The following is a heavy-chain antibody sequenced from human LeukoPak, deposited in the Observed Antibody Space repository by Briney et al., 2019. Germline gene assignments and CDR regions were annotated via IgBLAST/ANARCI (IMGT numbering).Heavy chain of an antibody. CDR2: IYYSGST. J-gene: IGHJ4*02. Sequence: SETLSLTCTVSGGSISNKYWSWIRQPPGKGLEWIGYIYYSGSTNYNPSLKSRVATSVDTSKNQFSLKLSSVTAADTAVYYCAGGGQWLVYDFWGQGTLVTASS. CDR3: AGGGQWLVYDF. D-gene: IGHD6-19*01. V-gene: IGHV4-59*01. CDR1: GGSISNKY.